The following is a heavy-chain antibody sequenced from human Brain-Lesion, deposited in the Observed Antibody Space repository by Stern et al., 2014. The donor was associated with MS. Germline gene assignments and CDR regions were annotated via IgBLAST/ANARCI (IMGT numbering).Heavy chain of an antibody. Sequence: QVQLVQSGPGLVKPSGTLYLTCDVSGGSISSNNWWSWVRQSPGKGLGGVGGIPHSGGPKYSQSFKSRVILPVDKSKEQLLSKLRYVTAADTAVYYCVRELPDLNAFDIWGQGTMVTVSS. D-gene: IGHD1-14*01. CDR2: IPHSGGP. V-gene: IGHV4-4*02. J-gene: IGHJ3*02. CDR1: GGSISSNNW. CDR3: VRELPDLNAFDI.